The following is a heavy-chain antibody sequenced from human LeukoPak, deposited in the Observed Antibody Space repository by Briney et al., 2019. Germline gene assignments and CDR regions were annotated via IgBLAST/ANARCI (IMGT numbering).Heavy chain of an antibody. CDR2: ISTSSSYI. CDR1: GFSISSGS. D-gene: IGHD3-22*01. J-gene: IGHJ1*01. V-gene: IGHV3-21*01. CDR3: ARDGGDYYDSRGYPFHH. Sequence: PAQTLSLTCTVSGFSISSGSYYWIWQAPGQGLEWVSSISTSSSYIYYADSVKGRFTISRDNAKKSLYLQMNSLRAGDTAVYYCARDGGDYYDSRGYPFHHWGQGTLVTVSS.